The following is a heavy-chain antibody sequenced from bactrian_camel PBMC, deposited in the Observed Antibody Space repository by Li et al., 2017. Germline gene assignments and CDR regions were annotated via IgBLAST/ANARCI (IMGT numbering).Heavy chain of an antibody. V-gene: IGHV3S26*01. Sequence: HVQLVESGGGLVQPGGSLRLSCAASGFTFSTFYMSWVRQAPGKEREGVAAINRDGITSYADSVMDRFTIAQDNSKNTLYLQMNNLDPEDSAMYYCASARGYGGSFIGTRSPSGVFTYWGQGTQVTVS. D-gene: IGHD6*01. J-gene: IGHJ4*01. CDR1: GFTFSTFY. CDR2: INRDGIT. CDR3: ASARGYGGSFIGTRSPSGVFTY.